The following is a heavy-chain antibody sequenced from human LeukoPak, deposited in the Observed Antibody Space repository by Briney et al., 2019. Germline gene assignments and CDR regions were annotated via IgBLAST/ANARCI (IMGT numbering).Heavy chain of an antibody. D-gene: IGHD7-27*01. CDR1: GYTFTSYD. V-gene: IGHV1-8*01. CDR3: ARGPPNWGYDY. Sequence: GASVKVSCKASGYTFTSYDFNWVRQATGQRPEWMGWMSPNSGDTGYAQKFQDRVTMTRNTSISTAYMELSSRGSDGTAVYYCARGPPNWGYDYWGPGTLVSVSS. J-gene: IGHJ4*02. CDR2: MSPNSGDT.